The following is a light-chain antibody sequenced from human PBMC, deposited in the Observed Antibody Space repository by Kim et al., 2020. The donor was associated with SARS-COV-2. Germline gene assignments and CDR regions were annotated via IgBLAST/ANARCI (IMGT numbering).Light chain of an antibody. Sequence: SSELTQDPAVSVALGQTVRITCQGDSLRSYYASWYQQKPGQAPVLVIYGKNNRPSGIPDRFSGSSSGNTASLTITGAQAEDEADYYCNSRDSSGNQVNWVFGGGTKLTVL. CDR3: NSRDSSGNQVNWV. CDR2: GKN. V-gene: IGLV3-19*01. CDR1: SLRSYY. J-gene: IGLJ3*02.